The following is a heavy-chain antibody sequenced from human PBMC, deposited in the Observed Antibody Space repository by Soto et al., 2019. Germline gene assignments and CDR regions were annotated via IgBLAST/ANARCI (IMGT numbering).Heavy chain of an antibody. CDR2: ISYDGSNK. J-gene: IGHJ4*02. V-gene: IGHV3-30-3*01. Sequence: LRLSCAASGFTFSSYAMHWVRQAPGKGLEWVAVISYDGSNKYYADSVKGRFTISRDNSKNTLYLQMNSLRAEDTAVYYCAGDIVVVPAAGTLFDYWGQGTLVTVSS. CDR3: AGDIVVVPAAGTLFDY. D-gene: IGHD2-2*01. CDR1: GFTFSSYA.